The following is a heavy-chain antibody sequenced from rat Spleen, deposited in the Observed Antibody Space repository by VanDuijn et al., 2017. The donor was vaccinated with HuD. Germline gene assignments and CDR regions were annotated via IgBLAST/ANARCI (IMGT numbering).Heavy chain of an antibody. V-gene: IGHV5-25*01. Sequence: EVQLVESGGGSVQPGRPLKLSCAASGFTFSNYDMAWVRQAPTNGLEWVSSISTGGGNPYYRDSVKGRFTISRDNAKSTLYLQMDSLRSEDTATYYCARHGYTTDYLNWFAYWGQGTLVTVSS. CDR1: GFTFSNYD. D-gene: IGHD1-6*01. CDR2: ISTGGGNP. J-gene: IGHJ3*01. CDR3: ARHGYTTDYLNWFAY.